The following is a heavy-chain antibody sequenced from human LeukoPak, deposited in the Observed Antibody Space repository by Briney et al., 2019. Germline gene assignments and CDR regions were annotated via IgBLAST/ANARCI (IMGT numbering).Heavy chain of an antibody. V-gene: IGHV3-23*01. CDR2: IIGSGGST. J-gene: IGHJ4*02. Sequence: GGSLRLSCAASGFTFSSYAMSWVRQAPGKGLEWVSVIIGSGGSTYYADSVKGRFTFSRDNSKNTQYLQMNSLGAEDTAVYYCAKDEYSCGWYVGYWGQGTLVTVSS. CDR3: AKDEYSCGWYVGY. D-gene: IGHD6-19*01. CDR1: GFTFSSYA.